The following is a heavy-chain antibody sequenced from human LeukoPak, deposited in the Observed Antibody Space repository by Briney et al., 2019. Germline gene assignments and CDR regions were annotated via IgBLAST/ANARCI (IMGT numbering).Heavy chain of an antibody. V-gene: IGHV1-69*13. CDR1: GGTFSSYA. D-gene: IGHD2-2*01. CDR3: ARGSIVVVPAAWFDP. J-gene: IGHJ5*02. Sequence: GASVKVSCKASGGTFSSYAISWVRQAPGQGLEWMGGIIPIFGTANYAQKFQGRVTITADESTSTAYMELSSLRFEDTAVYYCARGSIVVVPAAWFDPWGQGTLVTVSS. CDR2: IIPIFGTA.